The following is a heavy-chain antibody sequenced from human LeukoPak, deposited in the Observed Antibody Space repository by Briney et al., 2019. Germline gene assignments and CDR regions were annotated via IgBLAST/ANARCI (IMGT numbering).Heavy chain of an antibody. CDR2: ISGSGGST. CDR1: GFTFSSYA. D-gene: IGHD6-19*01. Sequence: GSLRLSCAASGFTFSSYAMSWVRQAPGKGPEWVSAISGSGGSTYYADSVKGRFTISRDNSKNTLYLQMNSLRAEDTAVYYCAKDXQXWLSFDYWGQXTLVTVS. J-gene: IGHJ4*02. CDR3: AKDXQXWLSFDY. V-gene: IGHV3-23*01.